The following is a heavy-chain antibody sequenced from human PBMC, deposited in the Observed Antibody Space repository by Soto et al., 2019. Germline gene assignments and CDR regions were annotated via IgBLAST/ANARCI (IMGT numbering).Heavy chain of an antibody. CDR3: GRSRHRGSYFFDY. J-gene: IGHJ4*02. D-gene: IGHD3-16*01. CDR1: GGSISSGDYY. Sequence: SSETLSLTCTVSGGSISSGDYYWTWIRQPPGKGLEWIAYIHNTGSPYYNLSLKSRLTISLDTSKDQFSLRLSSVTAADTAVYYCGRSRHRGSYFFDYWGQGILVTVSS. CDR2: IHNTGSP. V-gene: IGHV4-30-4*01.